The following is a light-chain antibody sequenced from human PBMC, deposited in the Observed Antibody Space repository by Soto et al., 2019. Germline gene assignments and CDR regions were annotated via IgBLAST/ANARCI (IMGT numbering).Light chain of an antibody. CDR3: QHYGRSPIT. V-gene: IGKV3-20*01. Sequence: EIVMTQSPATLSVSPGERCTRACRASQSVNSRLAWYQHKPGQAPRLLISGASSRATGIPDRFSGSGSATDFTLTISRLEPEDFALYYCQHYGRSPITFGQGTRLEIK. J-gene: IGKJ5*01. CDR2: GAS. CDR1: QSVNSR.